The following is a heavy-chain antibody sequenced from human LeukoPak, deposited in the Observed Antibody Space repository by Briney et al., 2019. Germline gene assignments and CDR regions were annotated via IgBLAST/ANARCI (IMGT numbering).Heavy chain of an antibody. V-gene: IGHV4-59*01. CDR1: GGSISSYY. J-gene: IGHJ4*02. D-gene: IGHD6-13*01. CDR3: ARVAAAGRVFFFDY. Sequence: PSETLSLTCTVSGGSISSYYWSWIRQPPGKGLEWIGYIYYSGSTNYNPSLKSRVTISVDTSKNQFSLKLSSVTAADTAVYYCARVAAAGRVFFFDYWGQGTLVTVSS. CDR2: IYYSGST.